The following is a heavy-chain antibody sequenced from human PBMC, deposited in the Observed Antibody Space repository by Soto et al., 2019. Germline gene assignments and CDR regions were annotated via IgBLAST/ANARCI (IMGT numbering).Heavy chain of an antibody. CDR3: ARDFAYFDS. D-gene: IGHD3-3*01. CDR2: VYHTGRT. CDR1: GGSFKSGSYS. V-gene: IGHV4-61*01. J-gene: IGHJ4*02. Sequence: SETLSLTCTVSGGSFKSGSYSWSWIRQPPGKGLEWIGYVYHTGRTSYNPSLKSRVSISMDTSKNQFSLNLDSVTAADTAVYFCARDFAYFDSWGVGTLVTVSS.